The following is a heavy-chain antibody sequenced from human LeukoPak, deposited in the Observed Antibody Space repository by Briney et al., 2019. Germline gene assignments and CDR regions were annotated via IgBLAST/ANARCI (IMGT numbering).Heavy chain of an antibody. CDR1: GGTFSSYA. Sequence: SVTVSYKASGGTFSSYAISWVRQAPGQGLEWMGRIIPILGIANYAQKFQGRVTITADKSTSTAYMELSSLRSEDTAVYYCARGWYSSGSSYYYGMDVWGQGTTVTVSS. CDR3: ARGWYSSGSSYYYGMDV. CDR2: IIPILGIA. D-gene: IGHD6-19*01. J-gene: IGHJ6*02. V-gene: IGHV1-69*04.